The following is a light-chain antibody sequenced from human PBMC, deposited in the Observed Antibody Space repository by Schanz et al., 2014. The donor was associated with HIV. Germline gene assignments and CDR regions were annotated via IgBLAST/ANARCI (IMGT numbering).Light chain of an antibody. J-gene: IGKJ1*01. Sequence: DIQMTQSPSSLSASVGDRVTITCRASQGIGNDLGWYQQRPGKAPKRLIYAASTLQSGVPSRFVGGGSGTEFTLTISGLQPEDVAVYYCQQYYTTPQAFGQGTKVQIK. CDR3: QQYYTTPQA. CDR2: AAS. V-gene: IGKV1-17*01. CDR1: QGIGND.